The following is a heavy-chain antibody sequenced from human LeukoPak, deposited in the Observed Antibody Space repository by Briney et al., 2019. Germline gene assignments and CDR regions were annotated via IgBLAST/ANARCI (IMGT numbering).Heavy chain of an antibody. CDR3: AREGVLLWSGDLLGAFDI. V-gene: IGHV3-30*04. D-gene: IGHD3-10*01. J-gene: IGHJ3*02. CDR2: ISYDGSNK. CDR1: GFTFSSYA. Sequence: GGSLRLSCAASGFTFSSYAMHWVRQAPGKGLEWVAVISYDGSNKYYADSVKGRFTISRDNSKNTLYLQMNSLRAEDTAVYYCAREGVLLWSGDLLGAFDIWGQGTMVTVSS.